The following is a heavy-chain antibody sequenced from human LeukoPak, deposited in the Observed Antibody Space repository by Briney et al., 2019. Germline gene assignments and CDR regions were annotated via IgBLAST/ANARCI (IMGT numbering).Heavy chain of an antibody. CDR1: GYTFTGYY. V-gene: IGHV1-2*02. D-gene: IGHD6-13*01. CDR3: ARGGGSSSWYGEDV. J-gene: IGHJ6*02. Sequence: ASVKVSCKASGYTFTGYYMHWVRQAPGQGLEWTGWINPNSGGTNYAQKFQGRVTMTRDTSISTAYMELSRLRSDDTAVYYCARGGGSSSWYGEDVWGQGTTVTVSS. CDR2: INPNSGGT.